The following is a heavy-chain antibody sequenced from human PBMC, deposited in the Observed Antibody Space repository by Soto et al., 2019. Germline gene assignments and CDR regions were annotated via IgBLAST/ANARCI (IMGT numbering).Heavy chain of an antibody. J-gene: IGHJ4*02. CDR1: GFPFTTYG. Sequence: QVQLVESGGGVVQPGRSLRLSCAASGFPFTTYGMHWVREGPGKGLEWVAVISYDGSNKYYADYVKGRFTISRDNSKNTLYLNMNSLRPEDTALYYCVGGQYYFDYRGQGTLVTVSS. CDR3: VGGQYYFDY. D-gene: IGHD3-10*01. CDR2: ISYDGSNK. V-gene: IGHV3-30*03.